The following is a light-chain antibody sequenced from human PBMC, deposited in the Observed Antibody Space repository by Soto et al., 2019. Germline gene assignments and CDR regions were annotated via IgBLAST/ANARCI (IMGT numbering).Light chain of an antibody. V-gene: IGKV3-11*01. CDR3: LQHNSYPYT. Sequence: EIVLTQTPATLSLSPGASATLSCRARQSVSSYLDWYQQKPGQAPRLLIYDASIRATGIPARFSGIGSGTAFTLTISSLEPEDFAIYYCLQHNSYPYTFGQGTKLDIK. CDR1: QSVSSY. J-gene: IGKJ2*01. CDR2: DAS.